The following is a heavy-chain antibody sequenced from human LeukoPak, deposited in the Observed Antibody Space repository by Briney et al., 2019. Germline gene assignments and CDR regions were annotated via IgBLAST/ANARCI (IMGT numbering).Heavy chain of an antibody. D-gene: IGHD3-16*01. CDR3: ATENFGLGSPFDP. CDR2: FDPEDGER. V-gene: IGHV1-24*01. Sequence: ASVKVSCKVAGYTLNVVSMHWVRQAPGKGLEWMGGFDPEDGERIYAQKFQGRVTMTEDTSTDTAYMELSSLTSEDTAMYYCATENFGLGSPFDPWGQGTLVTVSS. CDR1: GYTLNVVS. J-gene: IGHJ5*02.